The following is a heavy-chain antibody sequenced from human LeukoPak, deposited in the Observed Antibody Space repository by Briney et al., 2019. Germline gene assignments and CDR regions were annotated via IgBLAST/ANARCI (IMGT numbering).Heavy chain of an antibody. D-gene: IGHD2-2*01. Sequence: GGSLRLSCAASGFTFSSYAMHWVRQAPGKGLEWVAVISYDGSNKYYADSVKGRFTISRDNSKNTLYLQMNSLRAEDTAVYYCAKARGYCSGTSCYAIDYWGQGTLVTVSS. V-gene: IGHV3-30-3*01. CDR1: GFTFSSYA. CDR3: AKARGYCSGTSCYAIDY. J-gene: IGHJ4*02. CDR2: ISYDGSNK.